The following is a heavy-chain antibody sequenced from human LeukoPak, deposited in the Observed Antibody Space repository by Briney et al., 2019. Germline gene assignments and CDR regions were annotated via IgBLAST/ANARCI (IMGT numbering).Heavy chain of an antibody. Sequence: SVKVSCKASGGTFSSYAISWVRQAPGQGLEWMGGIIPIFGTANYAQKFQGRVTITADESTSTAYMELSSLRSEDTAVYYCATPMSSGYDYVVAPWGYWGQGTLVTVSS. CDR3: ATPMSSGYDYVVAPWGY. J-gene: IGHJ4*02. D-gene: IGHD5-12*01. V-gene: IGHV1-69*13. CDR2: IIPIFGTA. CDR1: GGTFSSYA.